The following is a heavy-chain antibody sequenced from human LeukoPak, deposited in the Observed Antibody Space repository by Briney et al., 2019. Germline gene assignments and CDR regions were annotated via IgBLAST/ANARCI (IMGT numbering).Heavy chain of an antibody. CDR2: ISGSGGST. J-gene: IGHJ5*02. CDR1: GFTFSSYA. D-gene: IGHD1-20*01. CDR3: AKDRRGYNWNDVLGLDWFDL. Sequence: PGGSLRLSCAASGFTFSSYAMSWVRQAPGKGLEWVSAISGSGGSTYYADSVKGRFTISRDNSKNTLYLQMNSLRAEDTAVYYCAKDRRGYNWNDVLGLDWFDLWGQGTLVTVSS. V-gene: IGHV3-23*01.